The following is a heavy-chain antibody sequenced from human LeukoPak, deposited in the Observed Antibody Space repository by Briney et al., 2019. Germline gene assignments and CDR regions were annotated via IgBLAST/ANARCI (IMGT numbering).Heavy chain of an antibody. D-gene: IGHD2-15*01. CDR3: ARQMVEGQQNYYMDV. CDR1: GFTFNRYG. Sequence: GGSLRLSCAASGFTFNRYGMHWVRQAPGKGVEGVAFTGPDGKKTFYGDSLNGRFTISRDNFEDTVFLQMNTMRAEDTAVYYCARQMVEGQQNYYMDVWGNGTTVTVSS. CDR2: TGPDGKKT. V-gene: IGHV3-33*01. J-gene: IGHJ6*03.